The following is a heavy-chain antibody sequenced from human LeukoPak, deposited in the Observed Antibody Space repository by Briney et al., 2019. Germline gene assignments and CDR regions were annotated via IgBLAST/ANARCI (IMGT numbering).Heavy chain of an antibody. CDR2: IIPIFGTA. Sequence: SVKVSCKASGGTFSSYAISWVRQAPGQGLEWMGGIIPIFGTANYAQKFQGRVTITADESTSTAYMELSSLRSEDTAVYYCARGDSSGYYFDYWGQGTLVTVSS. CDR1: GGTFSSYA. V-gene: IGHV1-69*13. CDR3: ARGDSSGYYFDY. D-gene: IGHD3-22*01. J-gene: IGHJ4*02.